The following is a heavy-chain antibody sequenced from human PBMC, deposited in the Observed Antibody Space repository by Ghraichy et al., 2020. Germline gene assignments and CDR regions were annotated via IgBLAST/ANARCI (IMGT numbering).Heavy chain of an antibody. D-gene: IGHD6-13*01. V-gene: IGHV4-39*01. CDR3: ARQEGDEQHAGEFDT. Sequence: SETLSLTCTVSGGSILSSTYYWGWIRQPPGKGLEWIGSMYYGGSTYYNPSLKSRVTISVDTSKNQFSLKLSSVTAADTAFYYCARQEGDEQHAGEFDTWGQGTLVTVSS. CDR2: MYYGGST. J-gene: IGHJ5*02. CDR1: GGSILSSTYY.